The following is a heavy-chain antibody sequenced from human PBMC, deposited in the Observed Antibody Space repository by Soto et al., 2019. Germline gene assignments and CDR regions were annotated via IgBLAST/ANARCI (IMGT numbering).Heavy chain of an antibody. CDR2: IIPIFGTP. Sequence: QVQLWHLGPEGKEPGSPVKLTARSPEASFNTLLSVCLRQAPGRGLEWRGGIIPIFGTPNYAQRFQGRVTITADESTSTAYMELSRLRSDDTAVYYCARDRDYYGSGNYYNRIDFWGQGTLVSVSS. V-gene: IGHV1-69*01. J-gene: IGHJ4*02. D-gene: IGHD3-10*01. CDR1: EASFNTLL. CDR3: ARDRDYYGSGNYYNRIDF.